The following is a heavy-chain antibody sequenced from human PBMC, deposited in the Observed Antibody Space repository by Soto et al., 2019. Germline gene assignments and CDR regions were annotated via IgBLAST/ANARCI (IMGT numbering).Heavy chain of an antibody. J-gene: IGHJ4*02. CDR2: IGTAGDT. Sequence: GGSLRLSCAASGFTFSSYDMHWVRQATGKGLEWVSAIGTAGDTYYPGSVKGRFTISRENAKNSLYLQMNSLRAEDTAVYYCARASPSGYDYVWLFDYWGQGTLVTVSS. CDR1: GFTFSSYD. D-gene: IGHD5-12*01. V-gene: IGHV3-13*01. CDR3: ARASPSGYDYVWLFDY.